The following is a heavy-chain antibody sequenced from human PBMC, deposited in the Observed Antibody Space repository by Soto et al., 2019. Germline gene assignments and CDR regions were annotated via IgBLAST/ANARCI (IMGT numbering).Heavy chain of an antibody. D-gene: IGHD2-21*02. CDR3: ARNIVVVTANNWFDP. Sequence: QVQLQESGPGLVKPSQTLSLTCTVSGGSISSGGYYWSWIRQHPGKGLEWIGYIYYSGSTYYNPSLESRVTISVDTSKNQFSLKLSSVTAADTAVYYCARNIVVVTANNWFDPWGQGTLVTVSS. CDR2: IYYSGST. CDR1: GGSISSGGYY. J-gene: IGHJ5*02. V-gene: IGHV4-31*03.